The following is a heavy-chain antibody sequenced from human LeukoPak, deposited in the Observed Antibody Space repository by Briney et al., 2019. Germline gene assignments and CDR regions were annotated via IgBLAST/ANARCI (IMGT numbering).Heavy chain of an antibody. V-gene: IGHV4-61*02. CDR2: IYTSGST. CDR1: GGSISSSNYY. CDR3: ARGLWFGDENPPYFDY. Sequence: PSQTLSLTCTVSGGSISSSNYYWNWIRQPAGKGLEWIGRIYTSGSTNYNPSLKSRVTISVDTSKNQFSLKLSSVTAADTALYYCARGLWFGDENPPYFDYWGQGTLVTVSS. J-gene: IGHJ4*02. D-gene: IGHD3-10*01.